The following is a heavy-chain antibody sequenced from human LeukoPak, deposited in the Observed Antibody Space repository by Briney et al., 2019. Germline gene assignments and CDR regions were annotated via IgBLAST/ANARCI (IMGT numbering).Heavy chain of an antibody. CDR3: AKDRAFQAAGVTDY. CDR2: ISNDGNYK. V-gene: IGHV3-30*18. D-gene: IGHD3-10*01. CDR1: GFTFSNHG. Sequence: GGSLRLSCAASGFTFSNHGMHWVRQAPGKGLEWVAVISNDGNYKLYGDSVKGRVTISRDNSENTLYPQMNSLKTEDTAVYYCAKDRAFQAAGVTDYWGQGTLVTVSS. J-gene: IGHJ4*02.